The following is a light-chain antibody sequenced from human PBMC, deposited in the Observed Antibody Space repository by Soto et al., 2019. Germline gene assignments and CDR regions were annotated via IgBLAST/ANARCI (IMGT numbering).Light chain of an antibody. CDR2: GAS. CDR3: LHYGGSPLT. J-gene: IGKJ5*01. CDR1: QSVNSDY. V-gene: IGKV3-20*01. Sequence: IVLTQPPCTLSLTPGERATLSCGASQSVNSDYLAWFQQKPGQAPRLLIYGASTRTTGIPDRFSGSGSGTDFTLTIGRLEPGDFAVYYCLHYGGSPLTFGQGTRLEIK.